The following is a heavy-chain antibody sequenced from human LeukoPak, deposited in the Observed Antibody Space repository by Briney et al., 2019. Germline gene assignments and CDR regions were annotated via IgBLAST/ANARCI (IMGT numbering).Heavy chain of an antibody. J-gene: IGHJ6*02. D-gene: IGHD3-22*01. CDR3: ARDRPRITMIVVVTIYSYYYGMDV. CDR2: INPSGGST. CDR1: GYTFTSYY. V-gene: IGHV1-46*01. Sequence: ASVKVSCKASGYTFTSYYMHWVRQAPGQGLEWMGIINPSGGSTSYAQKFQGRVTMTRDTSTSTVYMELSSLRSEDTAVYYCARDRPRITMIVVVTIYSYYYGMDVWGQGTTVTVSS.